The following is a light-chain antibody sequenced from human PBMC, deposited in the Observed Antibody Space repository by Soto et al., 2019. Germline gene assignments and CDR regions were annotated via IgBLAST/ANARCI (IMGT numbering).Light chain of an antibody. Sequence: DIVMTQSPDSLAVSLGERATINCKSSQSVLYSSNNKNYLAWYQQKPGQPPKLLIYWASTRESGLPDRFSGSGSGTDLTLTISSLQAEAVAVYYCQQYYSTPGLTFGGGTKVEIK. CDR1: QSVLYSSNNKNY. CDR3: QQYYSTPGLT. J-gene: IGKJ4*01. CDR2: WAS. V-gene: IGKV4-1*01.